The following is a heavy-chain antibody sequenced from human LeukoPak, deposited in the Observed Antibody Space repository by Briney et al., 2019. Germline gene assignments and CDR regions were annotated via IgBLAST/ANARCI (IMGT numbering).Heavy chain of an antibody. CDR1: GYTFTSYY. Sequence: SVKVSCKASGYTFTSYYMHWVRQAPGQGLEWMGRIIPIFGTANYAQKFQGRVTITTDESTSTAYMELSSLRSEDTAVYYCARDRARYYDSSGYPDYWGQGTLVTVSS. CDR2: IIPIFGTA. D-gene: IGHD3-22*01. V-gene: IGHV1-69*05. J-gene: IGHJ4*02. CDR3: ARDRARYYDSSGYPDY.